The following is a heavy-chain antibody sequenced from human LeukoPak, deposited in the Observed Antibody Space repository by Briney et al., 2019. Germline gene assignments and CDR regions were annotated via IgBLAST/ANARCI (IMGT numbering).Heavy chain of an antibody. V-gene: IGHV3-7*01. CDR3: AREVRGVIISYYYYGMDV. CDR1: GFTFSSYW. J-gene: IGHJ6*02. D-gene: IGHD3-10*01. Sequence: GGSLRLSCAASGFTFSSYWMSWVRQAPGKGLEWVANIKQDGSEKYYVDSVKGRFTISRDNAKNSLYLQMNSLRAEDTAVYYCAREVRGVIISYYYYGMDVWGQGTTVTVSS. CDR2: IKQDGSEK.